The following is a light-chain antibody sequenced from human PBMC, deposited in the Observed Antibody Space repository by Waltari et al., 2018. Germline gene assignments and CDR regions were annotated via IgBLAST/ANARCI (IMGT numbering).Light chain of an antibody. V-gene: IGKV3-20*01. J-gene: IGKJ2*01. CDR1: PTVPGNY. Sequence: EVVLTQSPGTLSLSPGDAATPSCRASPTVPGNYVAWYQQRPGQAPRLLVYDASTRAAGIPDRFSGSGSATDFILTISRLQPDDFAVYYCQQYGKSPQTYGQGTKLEV. CDR2: DAS. CDR3: QQYGKSPQT.